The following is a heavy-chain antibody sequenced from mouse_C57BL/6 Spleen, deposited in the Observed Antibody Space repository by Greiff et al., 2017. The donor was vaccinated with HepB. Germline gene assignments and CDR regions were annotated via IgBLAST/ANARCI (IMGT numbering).Heavy chain of an antibody. CDR3: APNWSLDY. CDR1: GYAFSSSW. D-gene: IGHD4-1*01. Sequence: VQLQQSGPELVKPGASVKISCKASGYAFSSSWMNWVKQRPGKGLEWIGRIYPGDGDTNYNGKFKGKATLTADKSSSTAYMQLSSLTSEDSAVYFCAPNWSLDYWGQGTTLTVSS. CDR2: IYPGDGDT. V-gene: IGHV1-82*01. J-gene: IGHJ2*01.